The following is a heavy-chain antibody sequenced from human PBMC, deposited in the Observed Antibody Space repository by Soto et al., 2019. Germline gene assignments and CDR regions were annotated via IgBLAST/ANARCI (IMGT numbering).Heavy chain of an antibody. CDR1: GFTFSSYG. Sequence: QVQLVESGGGVVQPGRSLRLSCAASGFTFSSYGMHWVRQAPGKGLEWVAVIWYDGSNKYYADSVKGRFTISRDNSKNTLYLQMNSLIAEDTAVYYCARSLADSGGWYGTEPYDYYYGMDVWGQGTTVTVSS. CDR3: ARSLADSGGWYGTEPYDYYYGMDV. V-gene: IGHV3-33*01. J-gene: IGHJ6*02. D-gene: IGHD6-19*01. CDR2: IWYDGSNK.